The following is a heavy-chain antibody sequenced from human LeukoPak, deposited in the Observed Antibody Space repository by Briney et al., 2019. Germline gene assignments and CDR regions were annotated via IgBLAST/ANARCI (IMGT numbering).Heavy chain of an antibody. CDR2: IYYSGST. Sequence: TSETLSLTCTVSGGSISSYYWSWIRQPPGKGLEWIGYIYYSGSTNYNPSLNSRVTISVDTSKNQFSLKLSSVTAADTAVYYCARHADGNQVDYWGQGTLVTVSS. CDR1: GGSISSYY. D-gene: IGHD4-17*01. V-gene: IGHV4-59*08. J-gene: IGHJ4*02. CDR3: ARHADGNQVDY.